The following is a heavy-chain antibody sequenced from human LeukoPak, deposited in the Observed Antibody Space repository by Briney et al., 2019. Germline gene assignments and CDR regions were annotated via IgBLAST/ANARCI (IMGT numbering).Heavy chain of an antibody. J-gene: IGHJ6*03. Sequence: ASEKVSYKACVYTFTNYDINWVRQATPPPLEWMGWMNPNSGNTGNAQKSQRRVPMTSNTCISTAHMELSTLRSDDTAVYYCARGSGWRNCYYYHYMDVWGEGTTVTVSS. D-gene: IGHD6-19*01. CDR2: MNPNSGNT. CDR1: VYTFTNYD. V-gene: IGHV1-8*01. CDR3: ARGSGWRNCYYYHYMDV.